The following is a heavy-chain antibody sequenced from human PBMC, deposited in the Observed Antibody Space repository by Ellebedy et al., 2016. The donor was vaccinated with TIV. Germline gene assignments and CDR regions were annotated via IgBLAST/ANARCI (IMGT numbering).Heavy chain of an antibody. D-gene: IGHD6-6*01. J-gene: IGHJ4*02. CDR3: AREGKQLAGFDY. V-gene: IGHV3-48*01. Sequence: GESLKISXAASGFTFSTYSMNWVRKAPGKGLEWVSFTSSTSDTIYYADPVEGRFTISRDNGKNSLYLQMNSLSVDDTAVYYCAREGKQLAGFDYWGQGAPVTVSS. CDR2: TSSTSDTI. CDR1: GFTFSTYS.